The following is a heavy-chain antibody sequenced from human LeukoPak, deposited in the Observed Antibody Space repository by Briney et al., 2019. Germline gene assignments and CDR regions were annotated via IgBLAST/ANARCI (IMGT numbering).Heavy chain of an antibody. CDR3: ARGRGFGFGIDY. Sequence: GSLRLSCAASGYTFSSYAMSWIRQPPGKGLEWIGHVFQSGSTHYNPSLKSRVTISADTSRNQFFLRMSSVTAADTAVYYCARGRGFGFGIDYWGQGNLVTVSS. CDR2: VFQSGST. V-gene: IGHV4-59*01. D-gene: IGHD5-12*01. CDR1: GYTFSSYA. J-gene: IGHJ4*02.